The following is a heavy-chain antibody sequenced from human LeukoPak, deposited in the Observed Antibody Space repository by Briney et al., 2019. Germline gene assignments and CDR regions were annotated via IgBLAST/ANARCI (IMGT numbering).Heavy chain of an antibody. V-gene: IGHV3-23*01. D-gene: IGHD3-10*01. CDR3: ARGGVDYYGSGTYYLMYYFHY. Sequence: GGSLRLSCAASGFSFSTYGMSWVRQAPGKGLEWVSGISGSGGATYYADSVKGRFTISRDDPHNTLYLQMNSLRAEDTAVYFCARGGVDYYGSGTYYLMYYFHYWGQGILVTVSS. J-gene: IGHJ4*02. CDR2: ISGSGGAT. CDR1: GFSFSTYG.